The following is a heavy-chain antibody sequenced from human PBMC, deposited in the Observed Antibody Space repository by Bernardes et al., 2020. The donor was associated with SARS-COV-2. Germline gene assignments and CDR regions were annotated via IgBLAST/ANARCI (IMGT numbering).Heavy chain of an antibody. D-gene: IGHD2-2*01. CDR3: ASQPAAIPDYYYYYGMDV. CDR2: ISSSSSYI. V-gene: IGHV3-21*01. CDR1: GFTFSSYS. J-gene: IGHJ6*02. Sequence: GGSLGLSYAASGFTFSSYSMNWVRRAPGKGLVWGSSISSSSSYIYYTDSVKGRFAISRDNAKNSLYLQMNSLRAEDTAVYYCASQPAAIPDYYYYYGMDVWGQGTTVTVSS.